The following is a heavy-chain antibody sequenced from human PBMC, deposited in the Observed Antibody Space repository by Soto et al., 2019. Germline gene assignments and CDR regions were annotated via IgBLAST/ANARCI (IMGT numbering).Heavy chain of an antibody. J-gene: IGHJ4*02. D-gene: IGHD2-15*01. CDR3: ATDCSGGSCYSFFPSPNFDY. Sequence: GGSLRLSCAASGFTFSSYAMSWVRQAPGKGLEWVSAISGSGGSTYYADSVKGRFTISRDNSKNTLYLQMNSLRAEDTAVYYCATDCSGGSCYSFFPSPNFDYWGQGTLVTVSS. V-gene: IGHV3-23*01. CDR1: GFTFSSYA. CDR2: ISGSGGST.